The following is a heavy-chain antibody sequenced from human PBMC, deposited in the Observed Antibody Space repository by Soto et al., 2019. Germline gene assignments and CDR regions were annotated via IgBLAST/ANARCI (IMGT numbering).Heavy chain of an antibody. V-gene: IGHV4-39*01. D-gene: IGHD4-17*01. CDR1: GGSISSSGHN. CDR2: FYYGGSP. CDR3: ARLPLRRTREDVDY. J-gene: IGHJ4*02. Sequence: QLQLQESGPGLVKPSETLPLTCSVSGGSISSSGHNWGWIRQPPGKGLEWIGSFYYGGSPYYNPSLKSRVTISVDTSKNQFSLNLRSVTAADTAVNYCARLPLRRTREDVDYWGQGTRAAVSS.